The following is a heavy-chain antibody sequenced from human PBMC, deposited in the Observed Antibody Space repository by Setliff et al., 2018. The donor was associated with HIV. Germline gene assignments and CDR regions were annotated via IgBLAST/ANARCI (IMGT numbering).Heavy chain of an antibody. CDR1: GYTFTSYG. CDR2: ISGYNGWT. V-gene: IGHV1-18*01. J-gene: IGHJ6*03. CDR3: ARWVDDNSEGSYYHYMDV. Sequence: ASVKVSCKASGYTFTSYGVSWVRQAPGQGLEWMGLISGYNGWTKYPQKFQGRVTMTTDTSTSTVYMELTSLTSDDTAVHYCARWVDDNSEGSYYHYMDVWGNGASVTVS. D-gene: IGHD6-25*01.